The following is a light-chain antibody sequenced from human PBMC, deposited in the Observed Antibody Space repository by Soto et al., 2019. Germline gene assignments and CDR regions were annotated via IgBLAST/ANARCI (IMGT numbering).Light chain of an antibody. CDR1: QSVLHSSNSKNY. Sequence: DLAITQSPDSLAVSLGERATINCKSSQSVLHSSNSKNYLAWYQQKPGQPPQLLIYLSSTRVHEVPGRFSGGGSGTAFTLTSSSLQADDVALYYWQEYDSSPFTFGPGTRVVI. J-gene: IGKJ3*01. CDR3: QEYDSSPFT. V-gene: IGKV4-1*01. CDR2: LSS.